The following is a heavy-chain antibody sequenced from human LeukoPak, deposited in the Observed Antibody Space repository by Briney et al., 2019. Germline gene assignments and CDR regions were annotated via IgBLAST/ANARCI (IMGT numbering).Heavy chain of an antibody. Sequence: SQTLSLTCTVSGGSISSGDYYWSWIRQPPGKGLEWIGYIYYSGSTYYNPSLKSRVTISVHTSKNQFSLKLSSVTAADTAVYYCARDRYYYDSSGYFRHSSYYGMDVWGQGTTVTVSS. CDR1: GGSISSGDYY. CDR3: ARDRYYYDSSGYFRHSSYYGMDV. D-gene: IGHD3-22*01. J-gene: IGHJ6*02. V-gene: IGHV4-30-4*01. CDR2: IYYSGST.